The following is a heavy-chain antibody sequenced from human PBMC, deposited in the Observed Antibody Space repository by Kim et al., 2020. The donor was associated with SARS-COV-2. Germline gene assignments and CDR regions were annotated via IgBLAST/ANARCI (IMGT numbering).Heavy chain of an antibody. CDR2: IYYSGST. V-gene: IGHV4-59*01. Sequence: SETLSLTCTVSGGSISSYYWSWIRQPPGKGLEWIGYIYYSGSTNYNPSLKSRVTISVDTSKNQFSLKLSSVTAADTAVYYCARGEWELPSVHGAFDIWGQGTMVTVSS. J-gene: IGHJ3*02. CDR3: ARGEWELPSVHGAFDI. CDR1: GGSISSYY. D-gene: IGHD1-26*01.